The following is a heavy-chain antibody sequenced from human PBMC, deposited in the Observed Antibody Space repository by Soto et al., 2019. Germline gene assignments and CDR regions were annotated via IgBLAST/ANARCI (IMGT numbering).Heavy chain of an antibody. CDR1: GFTFSSYG. D-gene: IGHD6-19*01. Sequence: GGSLRLSCAASGFTFSSYGMHWVRQAPGKGLEWVAVISYDGSNKYYADSVKGRFTISRDNSKNTLYLQMNSLRAEDTAVYYCAKDLKQFPSLYYYGMDVWGQGTTVTVSS. V-gene: IGHV3-30*18. J-gene: IGHJ6*02. CDR2: ISYDGSNK. CDR3: AKDLKQFPSLYYYGMDV.